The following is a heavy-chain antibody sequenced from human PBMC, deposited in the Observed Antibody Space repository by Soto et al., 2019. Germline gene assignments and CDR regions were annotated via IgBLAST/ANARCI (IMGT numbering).Heavy chain of an antibody. J-gene: IGHJ4*02. CDR3: ARGYPGFCTGGDCNSFYFDF. V-gene: IGHV3-11*05. D-gene: IGHD2-8*02. CDR2: ISTTGAYT. Sequence: QVHLVESGGGLVKPGGSLRLPCAASGSTFGDYYMNWIRRAPGKGLGWVSYISTTGAYTKYADAVKGRLTISRDNAKNSLYLQLNSLGGEDTAVYYCARGYPGFCTGGDCNSFYFDFWGQGTLVSVSS. CDR1: GSTFGDYY.